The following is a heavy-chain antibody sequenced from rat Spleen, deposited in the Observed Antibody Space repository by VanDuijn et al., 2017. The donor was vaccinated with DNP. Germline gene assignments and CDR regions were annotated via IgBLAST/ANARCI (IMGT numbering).Heavy chain of an antibody. CDR3: ARQNIVRDWFFDF. D-gene: IGHD4-3*01. J-gene: IGHJ1*01. Sequence: VQLQESGPGLVKPSQSLSLTCSVTDYSITSDYWGWVRKFPGNKMEWVGHITYSGDTSYNPSLRSRISITRDTSKNQFFLHLNSVTTEDTATYYCARQNIVRDWFFDFWGPGTMVTVSS. V-gene: IGHV3-1*01. CDR2: ITYSGDT. CDR1: DYSITSDY.